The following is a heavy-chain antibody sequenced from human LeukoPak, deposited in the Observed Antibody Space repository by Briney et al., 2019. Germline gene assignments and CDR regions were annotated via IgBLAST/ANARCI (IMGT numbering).Heavy chain of an antibody. J-gene: IGHJ4*02. CDR3: ARGGGIAARRNFDY. V-gene: IGHV4-34*01. CDR2: INHSGST. D-gene: IGHD6-6*01. Sequence: SSETLSLTCAVYGGSFSGYYWSWIRQPPGKGLEWIGEINHSGSTNYNPSLKSRVTISVDTSKNQFSLKLSSVTTADTAVYYCARGGGIAARRNFDYWGQGTLVTVSS. CDR1: GGSFSGYY.